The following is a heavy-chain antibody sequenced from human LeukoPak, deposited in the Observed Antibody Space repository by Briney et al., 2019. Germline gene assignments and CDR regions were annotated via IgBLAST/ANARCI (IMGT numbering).Heavy chain of an antibody. V-gene: IGHV4-59*01. J-gene: IGHJ4*02. CDR3: AGDSLAGNVDY. CDR2: IYYSGST. Sequence: SETLPLTCTVSGGSISSYYWSWIRQPPGKGLEWIGYIYYSGSTNYNPSLKSRVTISVDTSKNQFSLKLSSVTAADTAVYYCAGDSLAGNVDYWGQGTLVTVSS. CDR1: GGSISSYY. D-gene: IGHD1-14*01.